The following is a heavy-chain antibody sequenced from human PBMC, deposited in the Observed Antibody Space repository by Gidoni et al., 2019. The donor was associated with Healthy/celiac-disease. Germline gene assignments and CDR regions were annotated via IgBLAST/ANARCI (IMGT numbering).Heavy chain of an antibody. CDR2: ISYDGSNK. J-gene: IGHJ6*03. V-gene: IGHV3-30*18. CDR3: AKDGLEEDQLPPYYYYYMDV. CDR1: GFPFSSYG. Sequence: QVQLVESGGGVVQPGRSLSLSCAASGFPFSSYGMHWVRQAPGKGLEWVAVISYDGSNKYYADSVKGRFTISRDNSKNTLYLQMNSLRAEDTAVYYCAKDGLEEDQLPPYYYYYMDVWGKGTTVTVSS. D-gene: IGHD2-2*01.